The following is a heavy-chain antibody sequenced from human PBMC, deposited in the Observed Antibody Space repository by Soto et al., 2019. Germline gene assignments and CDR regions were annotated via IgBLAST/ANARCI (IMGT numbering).Heavy chain of an antibody. CDR2: ISSSSSTI. J-gene: IGHJ6*02. CDR1: GFTFSSYS. Sequence: SLRLSCAAPGFTFSSYSINWVRQAPGKGLEWVSYISSSSSTIYYADSVKGRFTISRDNAKNSLYLQMNSLRDEDTAVYYCARPEYSSSSYGMDVWGQGTTVTVSS. V-gene: IGHV3-48*02. D-gene: IGHD6-6*01. CDR3: ARPEYSSSSYGMDV.